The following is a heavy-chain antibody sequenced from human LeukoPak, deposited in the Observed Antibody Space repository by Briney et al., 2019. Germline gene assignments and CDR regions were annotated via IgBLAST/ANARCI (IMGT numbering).Heavy chain of an antibody. V-gene: IGHV4-39*01. Sequence: SETLSLTCTVSGVSISSSDYYWGWIRQPPGEGLEWIGSIYYSGRTYYNPPLKSRVTISEDKSKNQFSLKLSSVTAADTAVYYCARHRTAINRYGPYDAFDIWGQGTMVTVSS. CDR2: IYYSGRT. CDR1: GVSISSSDYY. CDR3: ARHRTAINRYGPYDAFDI. J-gene: IGHJ3*02. D-gene: IGHD5-18*01.